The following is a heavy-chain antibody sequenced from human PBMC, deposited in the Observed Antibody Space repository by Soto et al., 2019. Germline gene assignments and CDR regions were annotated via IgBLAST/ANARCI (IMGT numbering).Heavy chain of an antibody. CDR2: ISYDGTKT. J-gene: IGHJ4*02. CDR1: GFTFSIYA. D-gene: IGHD6-19*01. CDR3: AKDRGPRRQWLIDRFAY. Sequence: QVQLVESGGGVVQPGRSLRVSCAASGFTFSIYAMHWVRQAPGTGLEWVAVISYDGTKTYYADSVKGRFNIPSDNSTNTVYLQMNSLRDEDTAVYYCAKDRGPRRQWLIDRFAYWGQGTLVTVSP. V-gene: IGHV3-30*18.